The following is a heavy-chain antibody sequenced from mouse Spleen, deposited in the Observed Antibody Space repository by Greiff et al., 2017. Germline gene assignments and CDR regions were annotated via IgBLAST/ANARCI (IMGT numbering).Heavy chain of an antibody. CDR3: ARGGPLRGYFDV. CDR1: GYAFSSSW. CDR2: IYPGDGDT. V-gene: IGHV1-82*01. D-gene: IGHD1-1*01. Sequence: VKLMESGPELVKPGASVKISCKASGYAFSSSWMNWVKQRPGKGLEWIGRIYPGDGDTNYNGKFKGKATLTADKSSSTAYMQLSSLTSEDSAVYFCARGGPLRGYFDVWGAGTTVTVSS. J-gene: IGHJ1*01.